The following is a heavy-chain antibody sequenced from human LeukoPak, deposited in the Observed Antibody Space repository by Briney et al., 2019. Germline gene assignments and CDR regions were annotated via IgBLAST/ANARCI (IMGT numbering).Heavy chain of an antibody. CDR1: GGSISSYY. D-gene: IGHD3-16*01. CDR2: IYDSVFT. Sequence: SETLSLTCSVSGGSISSYYWSWIRQPPGKGLEWIGYIYDSVFTKYNPSLKSRVTISVDTSKNQFSLRLSSVTAADTAVYYCARHVPYYDSDFSAWGMDVWGQGTTVTVSS. V-gene: IGHV4-59*08. CDR3: ARHVPYYDSDFSAWGMDV. J-gene: IGHJ6*02.